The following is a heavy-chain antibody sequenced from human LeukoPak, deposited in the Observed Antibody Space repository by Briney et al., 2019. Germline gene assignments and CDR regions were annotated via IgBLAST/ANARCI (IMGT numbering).Heavy chain of an antibody. J-gene: IGHJ4*02. CDR3: ARWGGTRQFYFDY. D-gene: IGHD2-2*01. CDR2: INYDGSNR. CDR1: GFRLSDYG. V-gene: IGHV3-33*01. Sequence: GGSLRLSCAASGFRLSDYGLHWVRQGPGNGLEWLAVINYDGSNRYYADSVKGRFTISKDSSENTLYLQMNRLRVDDTAIYYCARWGGTRQFYFDYWGQGTLATVSS.